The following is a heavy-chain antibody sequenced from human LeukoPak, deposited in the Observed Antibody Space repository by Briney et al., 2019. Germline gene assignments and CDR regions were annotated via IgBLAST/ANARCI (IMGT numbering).Heavy chain of an antibody. CDR2: ISSSSNYI. J-gene: IGHJ6*04. Sequence: GGSLRLSCAASGFTFSTYSMNWVRQAPGKGLEWVSSISSSSNYIYYADSVKGRFTMSRDNAKNSLYLQMNSLRAEDTAVYYCARIILGEYGMDVWGKGTTVTVFS. D-gene: IGHD2/OR15-2a*01. CDR3: ARIILGEYGMDV. V-gene: IGHV3-21*01. CDR1: GFTFSTYS.